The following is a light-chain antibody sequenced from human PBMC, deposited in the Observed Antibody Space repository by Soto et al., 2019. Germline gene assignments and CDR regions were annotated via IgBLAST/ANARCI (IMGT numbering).Light chain of an antibody. CDR2: GAS. Sequence: EIVLTQSPATLSVSPGERATLSCRASQSVINNLAWYQQKPGQGPRLLIFGASTRATDIPARFSGSGSGTVFTLTISSLQSEDFAVYYCQQYIHWPPLTFGGGTKVEIK. CDR1: QSVINN. CDR3: QQYIHWPPLT. V-gene: IGKV3-15*01. J-gene: IGKJ4*01.